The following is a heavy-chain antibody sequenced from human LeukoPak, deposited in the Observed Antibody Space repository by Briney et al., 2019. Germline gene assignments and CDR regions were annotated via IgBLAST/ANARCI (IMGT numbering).Heavy chain of an antibody. CDR3: ATYTNWVAGDV. V-gene: IGHV3-23*01. CDR1: GFTFSSYG. Sequence: GGSLRLSCAASGFTFSSYGMSWVRQAPGKGLECVSSISGSGGSTNHADSVKGRFTISRDNAKNSLYLQMDSLRAEDTAVYYCATYTNWVAGDVWGQGTTVSVSS. D-gene: IGHD3-16*01. CDR2: ISGSGGST. J-gene: IGHJ6*02.